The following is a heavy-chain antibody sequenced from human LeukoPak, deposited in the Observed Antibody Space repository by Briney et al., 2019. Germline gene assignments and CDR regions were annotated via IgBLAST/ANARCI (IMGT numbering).Heavy chain of an antibody. V-gene: IGHV4/OR15-8*02. CDR1: GGSITTTNW. CDR2: VHLSGAT. D-gene: IGHD1-26*01. CDR3: TRESGPFSPFGF. Sequence: SETLSLTCIVSGGSITTTNWWSWVRQPPGKGLEWIGEVHLSGATNYNPSLESRVRMSIDKSKNHLSLEVTSVTAADTAMYYCTRESGPFSPFGFWGLGTLVTVSS. J-gene: IGHJ4*02.